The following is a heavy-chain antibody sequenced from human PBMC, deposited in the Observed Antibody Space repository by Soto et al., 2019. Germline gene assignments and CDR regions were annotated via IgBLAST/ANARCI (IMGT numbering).Heavy chain of an antibody. D-gene: IGHD4-17*01. CDR3: ARDTEKLTTVFHFAY. V-gene: IGHV3-21*01. CDR1: GFTFSSYS. CDR2: ISSSSSYI. J-gene: IGHJ4*02. Sequence: EVQLVESGGGLVKPGGSLRLSCAASGFTFSSYSMNCVRQAPGKGLEWVSSISSSSSYIYYADSVKGRFPISRDNAKNSLYLQMNSLRAEDTAVYYCARDTEKLTTVFHFAYWGQGTLVTVSS.